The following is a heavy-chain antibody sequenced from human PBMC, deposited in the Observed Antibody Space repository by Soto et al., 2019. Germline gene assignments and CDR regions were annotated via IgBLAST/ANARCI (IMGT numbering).Heavy chain of an antibody. V-gene: IGHV1-18*01. J-gene: IGHJ6*03. D-gene: IGHD2-21*01. CDR3: ARVVRLSYSYYYYMDV. CDR1: GYTFTSYG. CDR2: ISAYNGNT. Sequence: ASVKVSCKASGYTFTSYGISWVRQAPGQGLEWMGWISAYNGNTNYAQKLQGRVTMTTDTSTSTAYMELRSLRSDDTAVYYCARVVRLSYSYYYYMDVWGKGTTVTVSS.